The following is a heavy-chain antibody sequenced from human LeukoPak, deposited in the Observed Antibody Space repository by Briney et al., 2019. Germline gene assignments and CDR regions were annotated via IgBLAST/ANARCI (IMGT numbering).Heavy chain of an antibody. CDR1: GFTFSSYA. J-gene: IGHJ6*03. Sequence: GGSLRLSCAASGFTFSSYAMSWVRQAPGKGLEWVSAISGSGGSTYYADSVKGRFTISRDNSKNTLYLQMNSLRVEDTAVYYCAKATDYSNYYYYYYMDVWGKGTTVTVSS. CDR2: ISGSGGST. D-gene: IGHD4-11*01. CDR3: AKATDYSNYYYYYYMDV. V-gene: IGHV3-23*01.